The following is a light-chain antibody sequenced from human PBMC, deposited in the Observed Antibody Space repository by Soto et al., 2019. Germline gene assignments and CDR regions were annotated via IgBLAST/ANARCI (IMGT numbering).Light chain of an antibody. CDR1: QSVSSSY. J-gene: IGKJ1*01. V-gene: IGKV3-20*01. CDR3: QQYNVWSSGT. CDR2: NAS. Sequence: DIVLTQSPCTLSLSPGERATLSCRASQSVSSSYLAWYQQKPGQAPRLLIYNASSRATGIPDRFSGSGSGTDFTLTISSLQSEDFAVYYCQQYNVWSSGTFGQGTKVDIK.